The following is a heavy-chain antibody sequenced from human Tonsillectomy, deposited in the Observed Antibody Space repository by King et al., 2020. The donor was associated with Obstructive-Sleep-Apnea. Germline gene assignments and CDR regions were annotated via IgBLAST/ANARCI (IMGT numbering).Heavy chain of an antibody. D-gene: IGHD3-3*01. J-gene: IGHJ4*02. CDR2: INQDGSEK. CDR3: VKKQVPPAPKKRIFGVVTPPPYFDY. CDR1: GFTFSNYW. V-gene: IGHV3-7*03. Sequence: VQLVESGGGLVQPGGSLRLSCATSGFTFSNYWMSWVRQPPGKGLQWVANINQDGSEKYYVDSVKGRFTISRDNAKNSLYLQMNSLRAADTAMYYCVKKQVPPAPKKRIFGVVTPPPYFDYWGQGTLVTVSS.